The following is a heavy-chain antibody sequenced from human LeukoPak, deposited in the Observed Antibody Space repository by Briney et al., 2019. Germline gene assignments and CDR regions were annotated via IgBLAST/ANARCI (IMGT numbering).Heavy chain of an antibody. V-gene: IGHV3-11*01. D-gene: IGHD5-18*01. CDR1: GFTFSDYY. J-gene: IGHJ6*03. Sequence: PGGSLRLSCAASGFTFSDYYMSWIRQAPGKGLEWVSYISSSGSTIYYADSVKGRFTISRDNAKNSLYLQMNSLRAEDTAVYYCARDTAMGHYYYYYYMDVWGKGTTVTISS. CDR3: ARDTAMGHYYYYYYMDV. CDR2: ISSSGSTI.